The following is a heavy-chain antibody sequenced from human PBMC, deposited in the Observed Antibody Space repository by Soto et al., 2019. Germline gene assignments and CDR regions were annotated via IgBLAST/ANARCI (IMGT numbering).Heavy chain of an antibody. V-gene: IGHV3-23*01. CDR2: ISGSGGST. J-gene: IGHJ6*03. CDR1: GFTFSSYA. D-gene: IGHD6-19*01. CDR3: AKALSSGWTAYYMDV. Sequence: LSLPCAASGFTFSSYAMSWVRQAPGKGLEWVSAISGSGGSTYYADSVKGRFTISRDNSKNTLYLQMNSLRAEDTAVYYCAKALSSGWTAYYMDVWGKGTTVTVSS.